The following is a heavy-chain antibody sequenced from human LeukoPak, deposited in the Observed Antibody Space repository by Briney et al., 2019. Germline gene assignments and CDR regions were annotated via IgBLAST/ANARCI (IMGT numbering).Heavy chain of an antibody. V-gene: IGHV1-2*02. CDR2: INPNSGGT. Sequence: ASVKVSCKASGYTFTGYYMHWVRQAPGQGLEWMGWINPNSGGTNYAQKFQGRVTMTRDTSISTAYMELSRLRSDDTAVYYCARLMITFGGVGAFDIWGQGTMVTVSS. J-gene: IGHJ3*02. D-gene: IGHD3-16*01. CDR1: GYTFTGYY. CDR3: ARLMITFGGVGAFDI.